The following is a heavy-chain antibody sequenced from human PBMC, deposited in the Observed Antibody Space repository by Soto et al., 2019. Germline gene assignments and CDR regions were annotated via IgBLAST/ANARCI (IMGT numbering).Heavy chain of an antibody. CDR2: IYYSGST. CDR3: ARTYYYGSGSYYTDPYFDY. Sequence: SETLSLTCTVSGGSISSGGYYWSWIRQHPGKGLEWIGYIYYSGSTYYNPPLKSRVTISVDTSKNQFSLKLSSVTAADTAVYYCARTYYYGSGSYYTDPYFDYWGQGTLVTVSS. J-gene: IGHJ4*02. D-gene: IGHD3-10*01. CDR1: GGSISSGGYY. V-gene: IGHV4-31*03.